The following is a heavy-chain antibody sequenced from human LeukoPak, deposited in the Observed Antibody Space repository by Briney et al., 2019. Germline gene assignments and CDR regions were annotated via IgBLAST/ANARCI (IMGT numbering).Heavy chain of an antibody. D-gene: IGHD6-19*01. Sequence: PSETLSLTCTVSGSSISSYFWSWIRQPPGKGLEWIGYMYYTGSTNYNPSLKSRVTVSVDTSKNQFSLKLTSVTAADTAVYYCARRPAAYNSGWYGNWFDPWGQGTLVTVSS. J-gene: IGHJ5*02. CDR3: ARRPAAYNSGWYGNWFDP. V-gene: IGHV4-59*08. CDR2: MYYTGST. CDR1: GSSISSYF.